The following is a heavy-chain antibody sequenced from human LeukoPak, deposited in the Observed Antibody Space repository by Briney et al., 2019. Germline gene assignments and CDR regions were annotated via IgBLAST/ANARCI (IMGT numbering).Heavy chain of an antibody. J-gene: IGHJ4*02. CDR1: GGSFSGYY. D-gene: IGHD1-26*01. CDR3: ARFRRWEPLD. V-gene: IGHV4-34*01. CDR2: INHSGST. Sequence: SETLSLTCAVYGGSFSGYYWSWIRQPPGKGLEWIGEINHSGSTNYNPSLKSRVTISVDTSKNQFSLKLSSVTAADTAVYYCARFRRWEPLDWGQGTLVTVSS.